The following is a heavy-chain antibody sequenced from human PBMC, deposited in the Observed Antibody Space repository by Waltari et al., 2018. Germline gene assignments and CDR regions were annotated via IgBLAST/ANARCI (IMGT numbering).Heavy chain of an antibody. D-gene: IGHD6-19*01. CDR3: VRLAQRTYRSPVPGRHYYYGMDL. J-gene: IGHJ6*02. CDR2: IMNDGKRR. CDR1: GFRFSNYW. Sequence: EEQLLESGGGLVQPGDSLRLSCAASGFRFSNYWMNWVRQAPGKGLVWVDRIMNDGKRRSDADSWKGRFTISRDNAKNTLYLQMKRLRAEDTAVYYCVRLAQRTYRSPVPGRHYYYGMDLGGQGTTVTVAS. V-gene: IGHV3-74*03.